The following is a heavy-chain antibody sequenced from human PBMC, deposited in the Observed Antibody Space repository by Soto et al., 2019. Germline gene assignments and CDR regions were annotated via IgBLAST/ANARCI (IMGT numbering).Heavy chain of an antibody. CDR3: ARGSHYYYYGMDV. D-gene: IGHD3-10*01. J-gene: IGHJ6*02. CDR2: TYYRSKWYN. Sequence: PSQTLSLTCAISGDSVSSNSAAWNCISQSPSRGLEWLGRTYYRSKWYNDYAVSVKSRITINPDTSKNQFSLQLNSVTPEDTAVYYCARGSHYYYYGMDVWGQGTTVTVSS. CDR1: GDSVSSNSAA. V-gene: IGHV6-1*01.